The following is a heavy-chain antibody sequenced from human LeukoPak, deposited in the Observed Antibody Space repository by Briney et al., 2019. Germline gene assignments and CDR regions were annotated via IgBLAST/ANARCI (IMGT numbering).Heavy chain of an antibody. CDR1: GFTFSSYA. CDR3: ARFLLRFLEWLLYSLDGMDV. CDR2: ISGSGGST. V-gene: IGHV3-23*01. Sequence: GGSLRLSCAASGFTFSSYAMSWVRQAPGKGLEWVSAISGSGGSTYYADSVKGRFTISRDNSKNSLYLQMNSLRAEDTALYHCARFLLRFLEWLLYSLDGMDVWGQGTTVTVSS. J-gene: IGHJ6*02. D-gene: IGHD3-3*01.